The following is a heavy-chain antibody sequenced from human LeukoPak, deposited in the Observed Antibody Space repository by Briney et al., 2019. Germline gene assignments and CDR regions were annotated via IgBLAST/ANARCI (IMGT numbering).Heavy chain of an antibody. Sequence: GASVKVSCKASGYTFTSYGISWVRQAPGQGLEWMGWISAYNGNTNYAQKFQGRVTITADESTSTAYMELSSLRSEDTAVYYCARGAGKDYYGSGSNYYYYMDVWGKGTTVTVSS. D-gene: IGHD3-10*01. CDR1: GYTFTSYG. J-gene: IGHJ6*03. CDR2: ISAYNGNT. V-gene: IGHV1-18*01. CDR3: ARGAGKDYYGSGSNYYYYMDV.